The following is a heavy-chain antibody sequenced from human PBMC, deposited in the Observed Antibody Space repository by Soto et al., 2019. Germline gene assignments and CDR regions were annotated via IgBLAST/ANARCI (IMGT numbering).Heavy chain of an antibody. D-gene: IGHD2-2*01. V-gene: IGHV4-59*01. CDR2: IYYSGST. J-gene: IGHJ6*02. Sequence: QVQLQESGPGLVKPSETLSLTCTVSGGSISNYYWSWIRQPPGKGLEWIGYIYYSGSTNYNPSLKSRVTISVDTSKNQFSLKLSSETTADTAMYYCARDVIVPAAMRGYYYYYGMDVWGQGTTVTVSS. CDR3: ARDVIVPAAMRGYYYYYGMDV. CDR1: GGSISNYY.